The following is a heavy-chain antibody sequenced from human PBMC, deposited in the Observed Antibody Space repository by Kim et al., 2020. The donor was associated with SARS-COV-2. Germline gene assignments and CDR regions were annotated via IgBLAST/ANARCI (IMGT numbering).Heavy chain of an antibody. V-gene: IGHV3-48*03. CDR2: STI. CDR3: AGLYDYPGG. Sequence: STISCADAGKGRFTISRANAKNSLYLQMNSLRAEDTAVYYCAGLYDYPGGWGQGTLVTVSS. D-gene: IGHD3-16*01. J-gene: IGHJ4*02.